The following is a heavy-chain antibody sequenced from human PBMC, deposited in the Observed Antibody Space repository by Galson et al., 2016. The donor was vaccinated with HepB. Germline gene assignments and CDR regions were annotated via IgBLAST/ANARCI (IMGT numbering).Heavy chain of an antibody. V-gene: IGHV1-18*01. D-gene: IGHD3-22*01. CDR2: INPNNGYT. CDR3: ARDYYDSPLEY. Sequence: SVKVSCKASGYTFTSYGISWVRQAPGQGLEWMGWINPNNGYTKYAQKFQGRVTTKTDTSTTTAYMELRSLRSDDTALYYCARDYYDSPLEYWGQGTLVTVSS. J-gene: IGHJ4*02. CDR1: GYTFTSYG.